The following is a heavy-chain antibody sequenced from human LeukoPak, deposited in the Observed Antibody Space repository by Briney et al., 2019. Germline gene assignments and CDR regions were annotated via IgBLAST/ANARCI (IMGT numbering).Heavy chain of an antibody. J-gene: IGHJ3*02. Sequence: PGGSLRLSCAASGFTFSSYSMNWVRQAPGKGLEWVSYSSSSSSTIYYADSVKGRFTISRDNAKNSLYLQMNSLRAEDTAVYYCARDHRTIFGVVDAFDIWGQGTMVTVSS. CDR1: GFTFSSYS. V-gene: IGHV3-48*01. D-gene: IGHD3-3*01. CDR3: ARDHRTIFGVVDAFDI. CDR2: SSSSSSTI.